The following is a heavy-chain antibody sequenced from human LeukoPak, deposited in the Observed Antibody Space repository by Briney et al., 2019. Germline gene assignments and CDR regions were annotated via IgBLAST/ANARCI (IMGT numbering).Heavy chain of an antibody. CDR2: ISGSGGRT. V-gene: IGHV3-23*01. CDR3: AKRSRELLT. D-gene: IGHD1-26*01. Sequence: GGSLRLSCAASGFTFSTNYMSWVRQAAGKGLEWVSGISGSGGRTYYTDSVKGRFTISRDNSKNTLYLQMNSLRAEDTAIYYCAKRSRELLTWGQGTLVTVSS. CDR1: GFTFSTNY. J-gene: IGHJ5*02.